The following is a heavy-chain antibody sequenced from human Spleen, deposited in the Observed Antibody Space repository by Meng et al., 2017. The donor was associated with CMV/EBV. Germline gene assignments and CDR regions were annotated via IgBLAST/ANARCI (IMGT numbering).Heavy chain of an antibody. Sequence: ASGYTFTGYYIHWVRQAPGQGLEWMGWISPDSGGTNYAQKFQGRITMARDTSINTAYMELRGLRSDDTAVYYCAKRWADYNDALHIWGQGTMVTVSS. CDR2: ISPDSGGT. CDR1: GYTFTGYY. V-gene: IGHV1-2*02. CDR3: AKRWADYNDALHI. D-gene: IGHD4-11*01. J-gene: IGHJ3*02.